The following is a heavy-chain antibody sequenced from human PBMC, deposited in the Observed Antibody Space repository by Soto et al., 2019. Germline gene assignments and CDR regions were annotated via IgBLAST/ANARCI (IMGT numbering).Heavy chain of an antibody. Sequence: QVQLVESGGGVVQPGRSLRLSCAASGFTFSSYGMHWVRQAPGKGLEWVAVISYDGSNKYFADSVKGRFTISRDNSKNTLYLPMNSLTAEDTAVYYCAKDRGDIVVVPAAIFYYYYGMDVWGQGTTVTVSS. V-gene: IGHV3-30*18. D-gene: IGHD2-2*01. CDR3: AKDRGDIVVVPAAIFYYYYGMDV. CDR1: GFTFSSYG. CDR2: ISYDGSNK. J-gene: IGHJ6*02.